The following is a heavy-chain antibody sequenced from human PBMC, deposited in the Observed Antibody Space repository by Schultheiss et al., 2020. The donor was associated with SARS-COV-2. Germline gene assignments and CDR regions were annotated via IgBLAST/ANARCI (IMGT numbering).Heavy chain of an antibody. CDR2: INHSGST. V-gene: IGHV4-34*01. Sequence: SETLSLTCTVSGGSISSYYWSWIRQPPGKGLEWIGEINHSGSTNYNPSLKSRVTISVDTSKNQFSLKLSSVTAADTAVYYCARDRQSWFDPWGQGTLVTVSS. CDR1: GGSISSYY. CDR3: ARDRQSWFDP. J-gene: IGHJ5*02. D-gene: IGHD5-24*01.